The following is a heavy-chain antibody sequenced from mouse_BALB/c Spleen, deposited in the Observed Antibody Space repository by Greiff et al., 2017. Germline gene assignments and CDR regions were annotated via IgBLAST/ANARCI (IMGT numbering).Heavy chain of an antibody. D-gene: IGHD3-3*01. CDR2: ISYDGSN. CDR3: AREETRDWYFDV. J-gene: IGHJ1*01. CDR1: GYSITSGYY. Sequence: EVQLQESGPGLVKPSQSLSLTCSVTGYSITSGYYWNWIRQFPGNKLEWMGYISYDGSNNYNPSLKNRISITRDTSKNQFFLKLNSVTTEDTATYYCAREETRDWYFDVWGAGTTVTVSS. V-gene: IGHV3-6*02.